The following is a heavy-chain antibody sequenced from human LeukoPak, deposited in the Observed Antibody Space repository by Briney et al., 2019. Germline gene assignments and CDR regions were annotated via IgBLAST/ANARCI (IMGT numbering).Heavy chain of an antibody. CDR1: GFTFSSYA. D-gene: IGHD5-12*01. J-gene: IGHJ1*01. CDR2: ISGSGGST. V-gene: IGHV3-23*01. CDR3: AKDSYSGYDSEYFQH. Sequence: GGSLRLSCAASGFTFSSYAMSWVRQAPGKGLEWVSAISGSGGSTYYADSVKGRFTISRDNSKNTLCLQMNSLRAEDTAVYYCAKDSYSGYDSEYFQHWGQGTLVTVSS.